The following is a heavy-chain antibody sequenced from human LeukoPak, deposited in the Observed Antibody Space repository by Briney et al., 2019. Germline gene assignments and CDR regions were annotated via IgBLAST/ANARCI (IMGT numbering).Heavy chain of an antibody. Sequence: SETLSLTCAVSGGSISSSNWWSWVRQPPGKGLEWIGEIYHSGSTNYNPSLKSRVTISVDKSKNQFSLKLSSVTAADTAVYYCASMSYDSSGYYYAEGYYFDYWGQGTLVTVSS. J-gene: IGHJ4*02. CDR3: ASMSYDSSGYYYAEGYYFDY. CDR1: GGSISSSNW. CDR2: IYHSGST. V-gene: IGHV4-4*02. D-gene: IGHD3-22*01.